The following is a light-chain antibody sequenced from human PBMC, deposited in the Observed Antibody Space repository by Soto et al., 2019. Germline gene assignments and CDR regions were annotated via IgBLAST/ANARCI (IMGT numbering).Light chain of an antibody. J-gene: IGLJ2*01. V-gene: IGLV2-14*01. Sequence: QSALTQPASVSGSPGQSITISCTGTSSDVGGYDYVSWFQQYPGKAPRLMLYGVYRRPSGVSYRFSGSKSGNTAPLTISGLQAEDEADYYCSSYTTTSTVVFGGGTKLTVL. CDR1: SSDVGGYDY. CDR2: GVY. CDR3: SSYTTTSTVV.